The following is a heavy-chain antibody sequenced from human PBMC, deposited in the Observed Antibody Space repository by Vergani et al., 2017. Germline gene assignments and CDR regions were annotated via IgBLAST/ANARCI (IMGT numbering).Heavy chain of an antibody. Sequence: QVQLQESGPGLVKPSQTLSLACTVSGGSISSGGYYWGWIRQPPGKGLEWIGSIYYSGSTYYNPSLKSRVTISVDTSKNQFSLKLSSVTAADTAVYYCARHRGAYCGGDCYPNWFDPWGQGTLVTVSS. CDR3: ARHRGAYCGGDCYPNWFDP. CDR1: GGSISSGGYY. CDR2: IYYSGST. J-gene: IGHJ5*02. V-gene: IGHV4-39*01. D-gene: IGHD2-21*02.